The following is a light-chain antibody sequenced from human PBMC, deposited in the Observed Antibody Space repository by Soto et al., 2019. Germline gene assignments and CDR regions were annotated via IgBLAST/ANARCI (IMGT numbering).Light chain of an antibody. CDR2: GAS. J-gene: IGKJ2*01. CDR3: QQYGSSPLYT. Sequence: IVLTQSPGTLSLSPGDRATLSCRASQSVSSSDFAWYQQKAAQAPRLLIYGASSRATGIPDRFSGSGXXXXXXLXISRLEPEDFAVYYCQQYGSSPLYTFGQGTKLEI. V-gene: IGKV3-20*01. CDR1: QSVSSSD.